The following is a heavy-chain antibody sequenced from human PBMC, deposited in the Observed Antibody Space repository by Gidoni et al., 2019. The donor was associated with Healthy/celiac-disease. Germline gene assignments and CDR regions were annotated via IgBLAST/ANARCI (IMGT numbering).Heavy chain of an antibody. V-gene: IGHV3-21*01. Sequence: EVQLVESGGGLVKPGGSLRLSCAASGFTFSSYSMNWVRQAPGKGLECVSSISSSSSYIYYADSVKGRFTISRDNAKNSLYLQMNSLRAEDTAVYYCARDGPFDWLNLSFDYWGQGTLVTVSS. CDR1: GFTFSSYS. J-gene: IGHJ4*02. CDR3: ARDGPFDWLNLSFDY. D-gene: IGHD3-9*01. CDR2: ISSSSSYI.